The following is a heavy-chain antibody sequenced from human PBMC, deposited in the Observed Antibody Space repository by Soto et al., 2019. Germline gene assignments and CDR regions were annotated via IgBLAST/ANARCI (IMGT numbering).Heavy chain of an antibody. V-gene: IGHV4-4*02. CDR1: GVSISSGNW. J-gene: IGHJ4*02. D-gene: IGHD3-10*01. CDR3: ARLVYDTRLNYMYFDF. Sequence: SETLSLTCAVSGVSISSGNWWTWVRQTPQRGLEYIGEIFHDGTANYYPSFERRVAISVDTSKNQFSLQLTSVTAADTAIYFCARLVYDTRLNYMYFDFWGQGALVTVSS. CDR2: IFHDGTA.